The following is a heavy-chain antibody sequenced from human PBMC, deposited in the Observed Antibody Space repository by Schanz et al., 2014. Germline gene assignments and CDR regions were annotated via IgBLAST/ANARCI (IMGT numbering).Heavy chain of an antibody. CDR1: GFTFSSYW. Sequence: LVESGGGVVQPGRSLKLSCAASGFTFSSYWMSWVRQAPGEGLEWVANIKQDGSEKYYVDSVKGRFTISRDNAKNSLYLQMNSLRPEDTAVYYCAKYGGELGVSFEYWGQGTLVTVSS. D-gene: IGHD7-27*01. CDR3: AKYGGELGVSFEY. J-gene: IGHJ4*02. CDR2: IKQDGSEK. V-gene: IGHV3-7*01.